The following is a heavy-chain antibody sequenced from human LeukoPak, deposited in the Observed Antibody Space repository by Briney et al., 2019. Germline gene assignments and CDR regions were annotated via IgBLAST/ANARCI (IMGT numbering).Heavy chain of an antibody. J-gene: IGHJ4*02. CDR1: GFTFSSYS. Sequence: GGSLWRSCAASGFTFSSYSMNWVRQAPGKGLEWVSSISSSSSYIYYADSVKGRFTISRDNGKNSRYLQMNSLRAEDTAVYYCARDGRGYSYGVDGYWGQGTLVTVSS. CDR3: ARDGRGYSYGVDGY. D-gene: IGHD5-18*01. CDR2: ISSSSSYI. V-gene: IGHV3-21*01.